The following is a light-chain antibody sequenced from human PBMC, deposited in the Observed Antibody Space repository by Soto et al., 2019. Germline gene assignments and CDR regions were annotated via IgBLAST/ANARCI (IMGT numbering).Light chain of an antibody. Sequence: IVLTQSPTTLSLSPGERATLSCMASRNVANSLAWYQEKPGQAPRPLIYDASNRATGIPPRFSGSGSRTDFTLTISSLEPEDFAVYYCQQRSSWPPPTFGGGTKVDIK. CDR2: DAS. J-gene: IGKJ4*01. V-gene: IGKV3-11*01. CDR1: RNVANS. CDR3: QQRSSWPPPT.